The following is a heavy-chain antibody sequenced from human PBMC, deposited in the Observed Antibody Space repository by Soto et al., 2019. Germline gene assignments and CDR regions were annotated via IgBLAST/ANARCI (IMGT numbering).Heavy chain of an antibody. CDR1: GFTFSSYW. D-gene: IGHD1-1*01. V-gene: IGHV3-7*03. CDR3: ARTKGLEQRFVRPRPYYFDY. Sequence: EVQLVESGGGLVQPGGSLRLSCAASGFTFSSYWMSWVRQAPGKGLEWVANIKQDGSEKYYVDSVKGRFTISRDNAKNSLYLQMNSLRAEDTAVYYCARTKGLEQRFVRPRPYYFDYWGQGTLVTVSS. J-gene: IGHJ4*02. CDR2: IKQDGSEK.